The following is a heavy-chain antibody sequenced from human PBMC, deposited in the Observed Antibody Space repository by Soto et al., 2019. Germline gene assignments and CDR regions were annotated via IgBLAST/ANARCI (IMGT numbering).Heavy chain of an antibody. CDR2: IYYSGST. CDR3: ARKGSSSWYNGWFDP. V-gene: IGHV4-61*08. J-gene: IGHJ5*02. CDR1: GGSISSGDYY. Sequence: SETLSLTCTVSGGSISSGDYYWSWIRQHPGKGLEWIGYIYYSGSTNYNPSLKSRVTISVDTSKNQFSLKLSSVTAADTAVYYCARKGSSSWYNGWFDPWGQGTLVTVSS. D-gene: IGHD6-13*01.